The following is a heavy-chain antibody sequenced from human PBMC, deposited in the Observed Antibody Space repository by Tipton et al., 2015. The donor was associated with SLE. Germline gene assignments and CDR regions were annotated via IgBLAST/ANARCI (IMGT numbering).Heavy chain of an antibody. CDR1: GGSFSGYY. J-gene: IGHJ4*02. CDR3: ARVASWYSIDY. CDR2: ITQSGST. D-gene: IGHD2-21*01. Sequence: TLSLTCAVYGGSFSGYYWTWIRQPPGRGLEWLGEITQSGSTNYNPSPKNRVTISVDTSKNQFSLKLTPVTAADTAVYYCARVASWYSIDYWGQGTQVTVSS. V-gene: IGHV4-34*01.